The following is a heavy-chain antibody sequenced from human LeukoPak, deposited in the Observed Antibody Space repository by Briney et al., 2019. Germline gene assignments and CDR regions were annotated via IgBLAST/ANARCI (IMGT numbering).Heavy chain of an antibody. CDR2: IKYDGSES. CDR3: ARTHRIEGCSGDACNSKFRHFDL. J-gene: IGHJ2*01. D-gene: IGHD2-15*01. CDR1: GFTFSSYW. Sequence: GGSLRLSCAASGFTFSSYWMNWVRQAPGKGLEWVAKIKYDGSESHYVDSVKGRLTISRDNAKKSLYLQMNSLRAEDTAVCYCARTHRIEGCSGDACNSKFRHFDLWGRGTQVTVSS. V-gene: IGHV3-7*01.